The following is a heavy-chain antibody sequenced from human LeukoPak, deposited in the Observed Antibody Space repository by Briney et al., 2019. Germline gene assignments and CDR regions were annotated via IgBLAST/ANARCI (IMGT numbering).Heavy chain of an antibody. V-gene: IGHV3-48*04. CDR3: AKDLSGSGSYPHFDY. CDR1: GFTFSSYS. CDR2: ISSSSSTI. J-gene: IGHJ4*02. D-gene: IGHD3-10*01. Sequence: GGSLRLSCAASGFTFSSYSMNWVRQAPGKGLEWVSYISSSSSTIYYADSVKGRFTISRDNAKNSLYLQMNSLRAEDTAVYYCAKDLSGSGSYPHFDYWGQGTLVTVSS.